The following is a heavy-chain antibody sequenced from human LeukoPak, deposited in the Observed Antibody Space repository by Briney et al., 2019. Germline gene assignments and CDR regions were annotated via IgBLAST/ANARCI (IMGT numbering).Heavy chain of an antibody. J-gene: IGHJ3*02. CDR1: GFTFSSYW. Sequence: PGGSLRLSCAASGFTFSSYWMHWVRQAPGKGLVWVARIKYDGSSTNYADSVKGRFTISRDNAKKTLYVQMNSLRAEDTAVYCCARALVAGVTLNALDIWGQGTMVTVPS. V-gene: IGHV3-74*01. CDR2: IKYDGSST. CDR3: ARALVAGVTLNALDI. D-gene: IGHD2-15*01.